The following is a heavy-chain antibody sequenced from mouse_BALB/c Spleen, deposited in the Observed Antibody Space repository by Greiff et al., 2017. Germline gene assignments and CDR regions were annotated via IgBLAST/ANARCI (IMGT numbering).Heavy chain of an antibody. CDR3: ARRHYYGSSRDFDY. Sequence: VQLKESGAELAKPGASVKMSCKASGYTFTSYWMHWVKQRPGQGLEWIGYINPSTGYTEYNQKFKDKATLTADKSSSTAYMQLSSLTSEDSAVYYCARRHYYGSSRDFDYWGQGTTLTVSS. CDR2: INPSTGYT. V-gene: IGHV1-7*01. CDR1: GYTFTSYW. D-gene: IGHD1-1*01. J-gene: IGHJ2*01.